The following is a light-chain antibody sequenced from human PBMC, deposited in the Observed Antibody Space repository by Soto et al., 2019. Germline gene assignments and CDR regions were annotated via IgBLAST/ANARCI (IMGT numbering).Light chain of an antibody. CDR2: DVS. CDR3: TSYTNSGTWV. Sequence: QSALTQPRSVSGSPGQSVTISCTGTSSDFGGYNYVSWYQHHPGKAPKLMIYDVSERPSGVPDRFSGSKSGNTASLTISGLQAEDEADYYCTSYTNSGTWVFGG. CDR1: SSDFGGYNY. V-gene: IGLV2-11*01. J-gene: IGLJ3*02.